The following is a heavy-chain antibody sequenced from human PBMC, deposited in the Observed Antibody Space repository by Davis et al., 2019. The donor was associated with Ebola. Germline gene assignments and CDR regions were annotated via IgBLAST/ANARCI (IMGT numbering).Heavy chain of an antibody. CDR1: GFTFSSYW. V-gene: IGHV3-7*03. Sequence: GESLKISCAASGFTFSSYWMSWVRQAPGKGLEWVANIKQDGSEKYYVDSVKGRFTISRDNAKNSLYLQMNSLRAEDTAVYYCAKDMAAAGYYYYYGMDVWGQGTTVTVSS. CDR3: AKDMAAAGYYYYYGMDV. J-gene: IGHJ6*02. CDR2: IKQDGSEK. D-gene: IGHD6-13*01.